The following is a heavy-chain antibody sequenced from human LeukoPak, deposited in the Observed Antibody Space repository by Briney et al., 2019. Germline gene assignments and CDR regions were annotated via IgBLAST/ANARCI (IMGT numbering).Heavy chain of an antibody. D-gene: IGHD6-13*01. CDR2: ISYDGDNK. V-gene: IGHV3-30*18. J-gene: IGHJ4*02. CDR3: AKVAGYSSSWSFDY. Sequence: GGSLRLSCAASGFTISSYGMHWVRQAPGKGLEWVAVISYDGDNKYYADSVKGRFTISRDNSKNTLYLQMSSLRAAYTAVYYCAKVAGYSSSWSFDYWGQGTLVTVSS. CDR1: GFTISSYG.